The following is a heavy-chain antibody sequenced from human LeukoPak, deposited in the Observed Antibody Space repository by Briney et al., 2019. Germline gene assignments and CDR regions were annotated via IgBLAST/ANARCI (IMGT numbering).Heavy chain of an antibody. V-gene: IGHV4-38-2*02. CDR2: IYHSGST. Sequence: SETLSLTCTVSGYSISSGYYWGWIRQPPGKGLEWIGSIYHSGSTYYNPSLKSRVTISVDTSKNQFSLKLSSVTAADTAVYYCARDMKQQLVRRDYYYYGMDVWGQGTTVTVSS. CDR3: ARDMKQQLVRRDYYYYGMDV. CDR1: GYSISSGYY. D-gene: IGHD6-13*01. J-gene: IGHJ6*02.